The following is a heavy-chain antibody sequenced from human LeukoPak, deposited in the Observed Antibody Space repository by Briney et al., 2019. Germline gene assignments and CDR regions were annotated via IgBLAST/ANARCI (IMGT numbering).Heavy chain of an antibody. CDR2: IYQGGSEK. D-gene: IGHD3-10*01. CDR3: ARLMVRGVITDDAFDI. J-gene: IGHJ3*02. Sequence: GWAVTLSCAACGFTFSRYWMSWVRQAGGRGGEGVANIYQGGSEKHYVDSVKGGLTISRDNPNNSLYLQMNSLRAEDTAVYYCARLMVRGVITDDAFDIWGQGTMVTVSS. V-gene: IGHV3-7*01. CDR1: GFTFSRYW.